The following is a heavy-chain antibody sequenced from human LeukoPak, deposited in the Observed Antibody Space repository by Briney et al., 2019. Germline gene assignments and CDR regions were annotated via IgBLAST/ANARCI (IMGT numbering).Heavy chain of an antibody. Sequence: PRASVKVSCKASGYTFTSYYMHWVRQAPGQGLEWMGIINPSGGSTSYAQKFQGRVTMTRDMSTSTDYMELSSLRSEDTAVYYCARGDRGYYYDSSGYIGSWGQGTLVTVSS. CDR1: GYTFTSYY. V-gene: IGHV1-46*01. CDR2: INPSGGST. D-gene: IGHD3-22*01. J-gene: IGHJ4*02. CDR3: ARGDRGYYYDSSGYIGS.